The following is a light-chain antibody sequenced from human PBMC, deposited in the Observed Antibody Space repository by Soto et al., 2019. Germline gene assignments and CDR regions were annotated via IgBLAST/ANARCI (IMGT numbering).Light chain of an antibody. Sequence: DIQMTQSPSSVSASVGDTVSITCRASQGINNWLAWYQQKPGKAPQVLIYAASSLQSGITSRFSGSGFGTDFTLTITSLQPEDFATYRCQQANNFPLTFGGGTKIEIK. CDR1: QGINNW. CDR3: QQANNFPLT. J-gene: IGKJ4*01. CDR2: AAS. V-gene: IGKV1-12*01.